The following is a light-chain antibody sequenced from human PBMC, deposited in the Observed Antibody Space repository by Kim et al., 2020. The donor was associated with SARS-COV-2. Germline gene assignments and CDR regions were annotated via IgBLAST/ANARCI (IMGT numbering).Light chain of an antibody. V-gene: IGLV1-47*01. CDR3: ATWDDSHVV. CDR2: RNN. J-gene: IGLJ2*01. CDR1: SSNIGSNY. Sequence: ELTQPPSASGTPGQRVTISCSGSSSNIGSNYVYWYQQLPGTAPKLLIYRNNQRPSGVPDRFSGSKSGTSTSLAISGLRSENEADYYCATWDDSHVVFG.